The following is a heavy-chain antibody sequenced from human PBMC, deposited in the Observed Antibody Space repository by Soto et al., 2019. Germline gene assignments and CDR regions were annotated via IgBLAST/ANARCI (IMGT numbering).Heavy chain of an antibody. Sequence: QVQLVQSGAEVKKPGASVKVSCKVSGYTLTDLSMHWVRQAPGKGLEWMGGFDPEDGETIYAQKFQGRVTXTHXTSTDTAYMELTSLTSEDTAVYYCTTVAAAATFDSWGQGTLVTVSS. D-gene: IGHD2-2*01. CDR3: TTVAAAATFDS. CDR2: FDPEDGET. V-gene: IGHV1-24*01. J-gene: IGHJ4*02. CDR1: GYTLTDLS.